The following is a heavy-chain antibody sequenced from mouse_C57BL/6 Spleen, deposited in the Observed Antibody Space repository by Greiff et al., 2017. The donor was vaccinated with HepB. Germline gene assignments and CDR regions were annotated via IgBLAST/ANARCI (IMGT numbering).Heavy chain of an antibody. J-gene: IGHJ3*01. CDR1: GFNIKDYY. CDR2: IDPEDGDT. D-gene: IGHD2-4*01. CDR3: ARYPGYDDDDEAY. V-gene: IGHV14-2*01. Sequence: EVQLQQSGAELVKPGASVKLSCTASGFNIKDYYMHWVKQRTEQGLEWIGRIDPEDGDTKYAPKFQGKATITADTSSSTAYLQLSSLTSEDTAVYYCARYPGYDDDDEAYWGQGTLVTVSA.